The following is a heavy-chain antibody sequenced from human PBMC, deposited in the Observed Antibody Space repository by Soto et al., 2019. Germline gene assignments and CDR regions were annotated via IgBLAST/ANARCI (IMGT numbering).Heavy chain of an antibody. D-gene: IGHD3-3*01. CDR1: GGSISSGDYY. CDR3: ARGGSYYAVKYPNWFDP. V-gene: IGHV4-30-4*01. CDR2: IYYSGST. Sequence: QVQLQESGPGLVKPSQTLSLTCTVSGGSISSGDYYWSWIRQPPGKGLEWIGYIYYSGSTYYNPSLKSRVTISVDTSKNQFSLKLSSVTAADTAVYYCARGGSYYAVKYPNWFDPWGQGTLVTVSS. J-gene: IGHJ5*02.